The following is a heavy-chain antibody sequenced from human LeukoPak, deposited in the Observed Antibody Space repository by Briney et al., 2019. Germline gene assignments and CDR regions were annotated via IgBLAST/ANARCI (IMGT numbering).Heavy chain of an antibody. CDR1: GGTFSSYA. CDR2: IIPIFGTA. CDR3: ARGLTGGVPAALGY. D-gene: IGHD2-2*01. J-gene: IGHJ4*02. Sequence: SVKVSCKASGGTFSSYAISWVRQAPGQGLEWMGGIIPIFGTANYAQKFQGRVTITADESTSTAYMELSSLRSEDKAVYYCARGLTGGVPAALGYWGQGTLVTVSS. V-gene: IGHV1-69*13.